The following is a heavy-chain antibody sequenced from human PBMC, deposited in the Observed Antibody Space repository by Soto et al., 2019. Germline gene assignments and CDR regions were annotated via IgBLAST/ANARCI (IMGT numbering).Heavy chain of an antibody. CDR3: ARAWGFSSGWYGSFSY. V-gene: IGHV6-1*01. CDR1: GDSVSSNRAA. Sequence: SQTLSLTCAISGDSVSSNRAACNWIRQSPSRGLEWLGRTYYRSKWYNDYAVSVKSRITINPDTSKNQFSLQLNSVTPEDTAVYYCARAWGFSSGWYGSFSYWGQGTLVTVSS. J-gene: IGHJ4*02. D-gene: IGHD6-19*01. CDR2: TYYRSKWYN.